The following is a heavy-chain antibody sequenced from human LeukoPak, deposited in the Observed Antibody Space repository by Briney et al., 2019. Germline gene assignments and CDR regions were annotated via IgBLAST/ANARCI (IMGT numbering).Heavy chain of an antibody. CDR3: TTGGT. J-gene: IGHJ5*02. Sequence: GGSLRPSCTGSGFVFGFYAMTWVRQAPGKGLEWVGFVRSKTYGGTSEYAASVKGRFTISRDDSKSIAYLQMDSLKTEDTAVYYCTTGGTWGQGTLVTVSS. V-gene: IGHV3-49*04. CDR2: VRSKTYGGTS. CDR1: GFVFGFYA.